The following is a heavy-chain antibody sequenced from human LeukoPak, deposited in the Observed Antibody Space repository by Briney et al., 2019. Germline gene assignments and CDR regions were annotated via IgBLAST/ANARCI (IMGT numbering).Heavy chain of an antibody. CDR3: ARGRLGGSGSYYNVLDY. J-gene: IGHJ4*02. V-gene: IGHV4-59*01. D-gene: IGHD3-10*01. CDR2: ISYSGRT. CDR1: GGSISSYY. Sequence: PSETLSLTCTVSGGSISSYYWSWIRQPPGKGLEWIGYISYSGRTNYYRSLKRRVTISVDTSRNQFSLKLRSVTAADTAVYYCARGRLGGSGSYYNVLDYWGQGTLVTVSS.